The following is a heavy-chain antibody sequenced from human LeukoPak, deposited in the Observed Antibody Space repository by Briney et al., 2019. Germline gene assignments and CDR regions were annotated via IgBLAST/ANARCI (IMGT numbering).Heavy chain of an antibody. CDR2: INWNGGST. Sequence: GGSLTLSCPASGFTFDDYGMSWVRQAPGKGLEWVSGINWNGGSTGYADSVKGRFTISRDNAKNSLYLQMNSLRAEDTALYHCARGDLRYFDWLPSIYYFDYWGQGTLVTVSS. V-gene: IGHV3-20*01. D-gene: IGHD3-9*01. CDR1: GFTFDDYG. CDR3: ARGDLRYFDWLPSIYYFDY. J-gene: IGHJ4*02.